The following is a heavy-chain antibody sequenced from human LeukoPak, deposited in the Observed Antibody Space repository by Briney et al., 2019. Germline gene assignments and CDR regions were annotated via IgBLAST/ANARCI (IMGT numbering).Heavy chain of an antibody. CDR2: FDPEVCET. J-gene: IGHJ4*02. V-gene: IGHV1-24*01. CDR1: GYTLTELS. CDR3: ATEHQRRYYFDY. Sequence: ASVTLSFTVSGYTLTELSMHWVRRAPGKRPGRMGGFDPEVCETIYAQKFQVRVTMTEDTSTDTAYMELSSLRSEDTAVYYCATEHQRRYYFDYWGQGTLVTVSS. D-gene: IGHD6-25*01.